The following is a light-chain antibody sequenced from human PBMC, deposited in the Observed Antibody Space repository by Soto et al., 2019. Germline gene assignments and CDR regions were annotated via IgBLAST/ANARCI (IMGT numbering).Light chain of an antibody. J-gene: IGKJ2*01. V-gene: IGKV1-5*03. CDR2: RAS. CDR1: QSIGTW. CDR3: QQYDDSSPT. Sequence: DIQMTQSPSTLSASIGDRVTVTCRASQSIGTWLAWYQQKPGKAPKLLIYRASNLESGVPSRFSGSGSGAEFTLTISSLQPDDSATYFCQQYDDSSPTFGQGTKLEIK.